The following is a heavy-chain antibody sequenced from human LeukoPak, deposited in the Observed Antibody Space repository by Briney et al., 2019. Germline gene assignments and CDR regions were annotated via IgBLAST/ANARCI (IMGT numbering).Heavy chain of an antibody. CDR2: IYYSGST. V-gene: IGHV4-31*03. Sequence: PSQTLSLTCIVSGGSISSGNYYWNWIRQHPGKGLEWIGYIYYSGSTNYNPSLKSRVTISVDTSKSQFSLKLSSVTAADTAVYYCARAETGDAYWYFDLWGRGILVTVSS. CDR3: ARAETGDAYWYFDL. CDR1: GGSISSGNYY. D-gene: IGHD7-27*01. J-gene: IGHJ2*01.